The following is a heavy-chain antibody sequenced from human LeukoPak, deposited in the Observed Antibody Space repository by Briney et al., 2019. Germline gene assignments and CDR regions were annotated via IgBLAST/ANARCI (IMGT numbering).Heavy chain of an antibody. Sequence: GGSLRLSCAASGFTFSSYAMSWVRQAPGKGLEWVSAISGSGGSTYYADSVKGRFTISRDNSKNTLYLQMNSLRAEDTAVDYWAKESDFWSGYPIFFDYWGQGTLVTVSS. D-gene: IGHD3-3*01. J-gene: IGHJ4*02. CDR2: ISGSGGST. CDR3: AKESDFWSGYPIFFDY. CDR1: GFTFSSYA. V-gene: IGHV3-23*01.